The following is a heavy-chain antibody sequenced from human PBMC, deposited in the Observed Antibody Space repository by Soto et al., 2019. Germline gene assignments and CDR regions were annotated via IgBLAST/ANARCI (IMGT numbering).Heavy chain of an antibody. V-gene: IGHV5-51*01. CDR2: IYPGDSDT. Sequence: GESLKISCKGSGYSFTSYWIGWVRQMPGKGLEWMGIIYPGDSDTRYSPSFQGQVTISADKSISTAYLQWSSLKASDTAMYYCASFNYYGSGSYYKLGAFDIWGQGTMVTVSS. J-gene: IGHJ3*02. D-gene: IGHD3-10*01. CDR3: ASFNYYGSGSYYKLGAFDI. CDR1: GYSFTSYW.